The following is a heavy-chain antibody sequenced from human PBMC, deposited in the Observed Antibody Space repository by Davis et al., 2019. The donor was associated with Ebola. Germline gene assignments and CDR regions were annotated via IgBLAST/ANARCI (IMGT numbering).Heavy chain of an antibody. Sequence: AASVKVSCKASGGTFSSYAISWVRQAPGQGLEWMGGIIPMFGTANYAQKFQGRVTITADKSTSTAYMELSSLRSEDTAVYYCARDGRFHYGMDVWGQGTTVTVSS. CDR1: GGTFSSYA. CDR2: IIPMFGTA. CDR3: ARDGRFHYGMDV. D-gene: IGHD1-26*01. J-gene: IGHJ6*02. V-gene: IGHV1-69*06.